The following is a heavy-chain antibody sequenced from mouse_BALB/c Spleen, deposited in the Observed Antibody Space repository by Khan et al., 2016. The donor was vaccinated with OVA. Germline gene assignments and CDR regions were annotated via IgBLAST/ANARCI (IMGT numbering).Heavy chain of an antibody. CDR2: INPNNGGT. V-gene: IGHV1S81*02. D-gene: IGHD2-2*01. CDR3: TRSGYGSFAY. Sequence: VQLQQSGAELVKPGASVKLSCKASGYTFTSYYLYWVRQRPGQGLEWIGEINPNNGGTNFNEKFKSKATLTVEKSSSTAYMQLSSLTSEDSAVFYCTRSGYGSFAYWGQGTLVTVSA. CDR1: GYTFTSYY. J-gene: IGHJ3*01.